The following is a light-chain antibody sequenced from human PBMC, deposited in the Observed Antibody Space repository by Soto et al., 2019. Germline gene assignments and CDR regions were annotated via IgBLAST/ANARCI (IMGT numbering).Light chain of an antibody. V-gene: IGKV1-5*03. CDR3: QRYDTYSWT. CDR2: KAS. J-gene: IGKJ1*01. Sequence: DIRVTQSPSTLSASVGDRVTITCRASQSINNWLAWYQQKPGKAPKLLIRKASTFGSGVPSRFSGSGSGTEFTLTISSLQPDDFATYYCQRYDTYSWTCGQGTKVEIK. CDR1: QSINNW.